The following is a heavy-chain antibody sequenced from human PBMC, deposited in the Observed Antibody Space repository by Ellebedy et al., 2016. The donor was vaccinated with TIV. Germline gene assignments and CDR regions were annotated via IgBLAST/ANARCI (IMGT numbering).Heavy chain of an antibody. V-gene: IGHV4-39*01. CDR2: IYYSGST. CDR1: GGSISSSSYY. CDR3: ARQGHSSGWYVGEYYFDY. Sequence: MPSETLSLTCTVSGGSISSSSYYWGWIRQPPGKGLEWIGSIYYSGSTYYNPSLKSRVTISVDTSKNQCSLKLSSVTAADTAVYYCARQGHSSGWYVGEYYFDYWGQGTLVTVSS. J-gene: IGHJ4*02. D-gene: IGHD6-19*01.